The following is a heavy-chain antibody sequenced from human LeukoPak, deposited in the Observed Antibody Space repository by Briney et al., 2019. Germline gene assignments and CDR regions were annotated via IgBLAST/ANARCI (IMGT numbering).Heavy chain of an antibody. Sequence: SETLSLTCAVYGGSFSGYYWSWIRQPPGKGLEWIGEINHSGSTNYNQSLKSRVTISVDTSKNQFSLKLSSVTAADTAVYYCARLYDSSGLSMYYFDYWGQGTLVTVSS. D-gene: IGHD3-22*01. V-gene: IGHV4-34*01. J-gene: IGHJ4*02. CDR1: GGSFSGYY. CDR3: ARLYDSSGLSMYYFDY. CDR2: INHSGST.